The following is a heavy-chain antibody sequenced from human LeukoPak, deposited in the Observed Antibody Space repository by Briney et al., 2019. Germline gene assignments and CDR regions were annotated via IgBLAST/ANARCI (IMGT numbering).Heavy chain of an antibody. D-gene: IGHD4-17*01. J-gene: IGHJ4*02. V-gene: IGHV3-11*01. Sequence: PGGSLRLSCAASGFTISDNYMSWIRQAPGKGLEWVSYISSSGSTIYYADSVKGRFTISRDNAKNSLYLQMNSLRAEDTAVYYCASRVTTVTYANYFDYWGQGTLVTVSS. CDR1: GFTISDNY. CDR2: ISSSGSTI. CDR3: ASRVTTVTYANYFDY.